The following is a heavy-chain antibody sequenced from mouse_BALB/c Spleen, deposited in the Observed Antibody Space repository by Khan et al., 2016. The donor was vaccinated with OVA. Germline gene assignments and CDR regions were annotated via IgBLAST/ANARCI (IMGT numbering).Heavy chain of an antibody. J-gene: IGHJ3*01. D-gene: IGHD1-1*01. CDR1: GYSFTDYI. CDR2: IYPGSGST. V-gene: IGHV1-77*01. Sequence: QVQLQQSGPELVKPGASVKMSCKASGYSFTDYIISWVKQRTGQGLQWIGEIYPGSGSTYPTEKFKGKASLTADKSSNTAYMKPSSLTSEDSAVNFCARRDYGSSDPGFAYWGQGTLVTVTT. CDR3: ARRDYGSSDPGFAY.